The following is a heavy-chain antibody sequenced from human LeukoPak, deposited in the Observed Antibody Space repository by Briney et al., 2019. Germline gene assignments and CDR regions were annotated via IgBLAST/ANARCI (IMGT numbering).Heavy chain of an antibody. V-gene: IGHV3-23*01. Sequence: GGSLRLSCAASGFSFSSFAMTWVRQAPGKGLEWVSSITGGHYPTYNTDSVKGRFTISRNNSKNTLYLQMNSLRADDTAVYYCTKDPNGDYVGAFDPWGQGTLVTVSS. CDR2: ITGGHYPT. CDR3: TKDPNGDYVGAFDP. J-gene: IGHJ5*02. D-gene: IGHD4-17*01. CDR1: GFSFSSFA.